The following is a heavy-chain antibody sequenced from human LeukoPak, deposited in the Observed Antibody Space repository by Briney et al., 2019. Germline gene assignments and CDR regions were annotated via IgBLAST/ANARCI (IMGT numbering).Heavy chain of an antibody. Sequence: SSETLSLTCTVSGGSISSGSYYWSWIRQPAGKGLEWIGRIYTSGSTNYNPSLKSRVTISVDTSKNQFSLKLSSVTAADTAVYYCARDSGDGYTFGYWGQGTLVTVSS. CDR2: IYTSGST. CDR3: ARDSGDGYTFGY. D-gene: IGHD5-24*01. J-gene: IGHJ4*02. V-gene: IGHV4-61*02. CDR1: GGSISSGSYY.